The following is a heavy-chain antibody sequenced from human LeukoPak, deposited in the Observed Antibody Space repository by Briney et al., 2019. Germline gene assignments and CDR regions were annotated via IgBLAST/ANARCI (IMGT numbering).Heavy chain of an antibody. Sequence: ASVKVSCKASGYTFTSYAMNWVRQAPRQGLEWMGWINTNTGSPTYAQGFTGRFVFSLDTSVSTAYLQISSLKAEDTAVYYCARDTYSSSWYWYGLDVWGQGTTVTVSS. D-gene: IGHD6-13*01. CDR1: GYTFTSYA. CDR3: ARDTYSSSWYWYGLDV. V-gene: IGHV7-4-1*02. CDR2: INTNTGSP. J-gene: IGHJ6*02.